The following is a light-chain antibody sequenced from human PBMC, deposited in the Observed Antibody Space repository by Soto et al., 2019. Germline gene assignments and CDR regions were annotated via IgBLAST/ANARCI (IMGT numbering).Light chain of an antibody. CDR1: QTISSW. Sequence: TQSPATLSLSPGERATLSCRASQTISSWLAWYQQKPGKAPKLLIYDASNLESGVPSRFSGSGSGTEFTLTISSLQPDDFATYYCQQYNSYPWTFGQGTRLEI. J-gene: IGKJ5*01. CDR2: DAS. CDR3: QQYNSYPWT. V-gene: IGKV1-5*01.